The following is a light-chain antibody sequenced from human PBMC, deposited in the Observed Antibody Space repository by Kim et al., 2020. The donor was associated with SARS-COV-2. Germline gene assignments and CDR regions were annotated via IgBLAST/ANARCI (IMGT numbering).Light chain of an antibody. CDR1: RSNIGNNP. Sequence: QSVLTQPPSVSAAPGHKVTISCSGSRSNIGNNPVSWYQQFPGTAPRLITYDNDKRPSGIPDRFSSSKSGTSATLGITGLRTGDEADYYCATWDSSLSVGVFGEGTQLTDL. CDR2: DND. V-gene: IGLV1-51*01. CDR3: ATWDSSLSVGV. J-gene: IGLJ3*02.